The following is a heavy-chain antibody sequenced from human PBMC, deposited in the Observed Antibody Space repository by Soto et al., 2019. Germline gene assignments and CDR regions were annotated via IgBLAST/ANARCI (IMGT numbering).Heavy chain of an antibody. CDR3: ARKDSGYADYMDV. CDR1: GGSISRGGYY. J-gene: IGHJ6*03. Sequence: TLSLTCTVSGGSISRGGYYWSWIRQHPGKGLEWIGYIYYSGGTYYNPSLKSRVTISVDTSENQFSLRLSSVTAADTAVYYCARKDSGYADYMDVWGKGTTVTVSS. D-gene: IGHD5-12*01. V-gene: IGHV4-31*03. CDR2: IYYSGGT.